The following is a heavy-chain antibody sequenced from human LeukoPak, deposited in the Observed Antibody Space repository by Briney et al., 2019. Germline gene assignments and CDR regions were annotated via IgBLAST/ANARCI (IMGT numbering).Heavy chain of an antibody. CDR2: IYTSGST. CDR3: ARSPTIFGVVSDAFDI. J-gene: IGHJ3*02. D-gene: IGHD3-3*01. CDR1: GGSISSGSYY. Sequence: SQTLSLTCTVSGGSISSGSYYWSWIRQPAGKGLEWIGRIYTSGSTNYNPSLKSRVTISVDTSKNQFSLKLSSVTAADTAVYYCARSPTIFGVVSDAFDIWGQGTMVTVSS. V-gene: IGHV4-61*02.